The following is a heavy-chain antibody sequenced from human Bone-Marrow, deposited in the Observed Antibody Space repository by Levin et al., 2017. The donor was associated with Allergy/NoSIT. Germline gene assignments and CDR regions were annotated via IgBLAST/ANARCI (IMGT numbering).Heavy chain of an antibody. CDR1: GGSISSYY. Sequence: SETLSLTCTVSGGSISSYYWSWIRQPPGKGLEWIGYIYYSGSTNYNPSLKSRVTISVDTSKNQFSLKLSSVTAADTAVYYCARVGGYDFKSAFDIWGQGTMVTVSS. J-gene: IGHJ3*02. CDR2: IYYSGST. V-gene: IGHV4-59*01. D-gene: IGHD5-12*01. CDR3: ARVGGYDFKSAFDI.